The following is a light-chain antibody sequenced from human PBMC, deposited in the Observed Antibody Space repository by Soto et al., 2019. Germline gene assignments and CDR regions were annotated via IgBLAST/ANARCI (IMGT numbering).Light chain of an antibody. J-gene: IGKJ4*01. Sequence: EIVLTQSPCTLSLSPGERATLSCRASQTISSTFLAWYRQRPGQAPRLLIYGASSRATGIPDRFSGSGSGTDFTLTISRLEPEDFAVYYCQQFGLSPTFGGGTKVEIK. CDR3: QQFGLSPT. CDR1: QTISSTF. CDR2: GAS. V-gene: IGKV3-20*01.